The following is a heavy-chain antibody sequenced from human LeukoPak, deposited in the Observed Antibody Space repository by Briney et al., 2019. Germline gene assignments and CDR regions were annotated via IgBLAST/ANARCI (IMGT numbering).Heavy chain of an antibody. CDR3: ARETYYYDSSGEGAFDI. CDR2: IFHSGST. D-gene: IGHD3-22*01. CDR1: GGSISSGGYS. J-gene: IGHJ3*02. Sequence: SQTLSLTCAVSGGSISSGGYSWSWIRQPPGKGLEWIGYIFHSGSTFYNPSLKSRVTISVDRSKNQFSLKLSSVTAADTAVYYCARETYYYDSSGEGAFDIWGQGTMVTVSS. V-gene: IGHV4-30-2*01.